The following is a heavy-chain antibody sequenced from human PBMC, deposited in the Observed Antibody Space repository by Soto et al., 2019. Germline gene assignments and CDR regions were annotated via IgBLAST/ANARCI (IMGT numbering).Heavy chain of an antibody. J-gene: IGHJ4*02. D-gene: IGHD6-19*01. CDR2: IYYSGST. Sequence: SETLSLTCTVSGGSISSYYWSWIRQPPGKGLEWIGYIYYSGSTNYNPSLKSRVTISVDTSKNQFSLRLISVTTADTALYYCARRYGWLYFDYWGQGSLVTVSS. CDR3: ARRYGWLYFDY. V-gene: IGHV4-59*08. CDR1: GGSISSYY.